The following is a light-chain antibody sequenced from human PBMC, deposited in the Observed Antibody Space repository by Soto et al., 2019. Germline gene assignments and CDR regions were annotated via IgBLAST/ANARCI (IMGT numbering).Light chain of an antibody. V-gene: IGKV3-11*01. J-gene: IGKJ3*01. CDR2: DAS. CDR3: HQRSNLPLT. Sequence: EIVLTQSPGTLSLSPGESATLSCRASQGIGRYLAWFQQKPGQPPRLLIYDASTRATGIPGRFSGSGSGTDFTRTVSSLEPEDFAVYYCHQRSNLPLTFGPGTKVEI. CDR1: QGIGRY.